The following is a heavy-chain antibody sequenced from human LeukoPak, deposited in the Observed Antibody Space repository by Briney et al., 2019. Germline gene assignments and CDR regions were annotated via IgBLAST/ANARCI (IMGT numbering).Heavy chain of an antibody. CDR2: IKQDGSEK. CDR1: GFTFSSFA. Sequence: PGGSLRLSCAASGFTFSSFAMNWVRQAPGKGLEWVASIKQDGSEKYYMDSVKGRFTISRDNAKNSLFLQMNSLRAEDTAVYHCTRGGNYCFDSWGQGSPVTVSS. V-gene: IGHV3-7*01. J-gene: IGHJ4*02. CDR3: TRGGNYCFDS. D-gene: IGHD5-12*01.